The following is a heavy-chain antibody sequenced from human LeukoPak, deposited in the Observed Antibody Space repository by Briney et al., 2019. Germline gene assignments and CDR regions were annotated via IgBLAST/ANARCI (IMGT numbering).Heavy chain of an antibody. J-gene: IGHJ4*02. CDR1: GFTFSSYA. CDR3: AREFPYYYDSSGFDY. D-gene: IGHD3-22*01. Sequence: HPGGSLRLSCSASGFTFSSYAMHWVRQAPGKGLEYVSAISSNGATTYYADSVKGRFTISRDNSKNTLYFQMSSLRPEDKAVYYCAREFPYYYDSSGFDYWGQGTLVTVSS. V-gene: IGHV3-64*05. CDR2: ISSNGATT.